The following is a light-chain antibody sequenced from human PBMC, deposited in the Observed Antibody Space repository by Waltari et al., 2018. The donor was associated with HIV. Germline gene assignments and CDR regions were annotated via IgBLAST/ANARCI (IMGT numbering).Light chain of an antibody. CDR1: KLGDKY. Sequence: SYELTQPPSVSVSPGQTASITCSGDKLGDKYACWYQQKPGQSPVVVIYQDRKRPLGIPERFSGSNSGNTATLTISGTQAMDEADYYCQAWDSSTAVFGGGTKLTVL. J-gene: IGLJ2*01. CDR3: QAWDSSTAV. V-gene: IGLV3-1*01. CDR2: QDR.